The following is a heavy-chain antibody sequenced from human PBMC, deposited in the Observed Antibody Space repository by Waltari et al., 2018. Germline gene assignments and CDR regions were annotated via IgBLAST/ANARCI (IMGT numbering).Heavy chain of an antibody. J-gene: IGHJ4*02. CDR3: AKDSLAGSVLRLDY. D-gene: IGHD6-19*01. V-gene: IGHV3-30*18. CDR2: IWYDGSNK. CDR1: GFTFSSYG. Sequence: QVQLVESGGGVVQPGRSLRLSCAASGFTFSSYGMHWVRQAPGKGLEWVAVIWYDGSNKYYADSVKGRFTISRDNSKNTLYLQMNSLRAEDTAMYYCAKDSLAGSVLRLDYWGQGTLVTVSS.